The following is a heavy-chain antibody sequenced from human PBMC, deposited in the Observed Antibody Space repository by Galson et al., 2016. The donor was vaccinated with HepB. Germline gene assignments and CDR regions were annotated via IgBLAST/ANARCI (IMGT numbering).Heavy chain of an antibody. J-gene: IGHJ4*02. CDR1: GFTFSSYD. CDR3: ANGNCDGECYSDFDGY. V-gene: IGHV3-23*01. D-gene: IGHD2-21*01. CDR2: ISGNGGST. Sequence: SLRLSCAASGFTFSSYDMSWVRQAPGKGLEWVSAISGNGGSTYYADSVKGRFTISRDNSKNTLYLQMNNLRAEDTAVYYCANGNCDGECYSDFDGYWGQGTLVTVSS.